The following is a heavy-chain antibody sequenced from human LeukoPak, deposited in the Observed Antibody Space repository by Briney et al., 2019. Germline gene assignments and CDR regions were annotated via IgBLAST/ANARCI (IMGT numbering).Heavy chain of an antibody. CDR2: ISSSSSTI. Sequence: PGGSLRLSCAASGFTFSSYSMNWVRQAPGKGLEWVSYISSSSSTIYYADSVKGRFTISRDNAKNSLYPQMNSLRAEDTAVYYCARSPVAGTRGNYFDYWGQGTLVTVSS. D-gene: IGHD6-19*01. V-gene: IGHV3-48*04. CDR1: GFTFSSYS. J-gene: IGHJ4*02. CDR3: ARSPVAGTRGNYFDY.